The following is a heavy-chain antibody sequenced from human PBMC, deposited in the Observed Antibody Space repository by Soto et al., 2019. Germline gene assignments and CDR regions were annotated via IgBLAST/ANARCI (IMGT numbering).Heavy chain of an antibody. J-gene: IGHJ6*02. D-gene: IGHD3-16*01. CDR2: IWYDGSNK. V-gene: IGHV3-33*01. CDR1: GFTFSGYG. Sequence: PGGSLRLSCAASGFTFSGYGMHWVHQAPGKGLEWVAVIWYDGSNKYYADSVKGRFTISRDNSKNTLYLQMNSLRAEDTAVYYCARVGHYYYGMDVWGQGTTVTVSS. CDR3: ARVGHYYYGMDV.